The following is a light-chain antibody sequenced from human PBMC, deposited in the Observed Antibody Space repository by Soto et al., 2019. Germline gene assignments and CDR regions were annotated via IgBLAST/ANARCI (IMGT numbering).Light chain of an antibody. CDR3: QQYESLPLT. CDR2: DAS. CDR1: QDINKN. Sequence: DTQRTQSPSSRSAYVGERVPVTGQASQDINKNLIWYQQKPGKAPKLLIYDASDLETGVPSRFSGSGSGTGFTFTISSLQTEDFATYYCQQYESLPLTLGQGTRLEIK. J-gene: IGKJ5*01. V-gene: IGKV1-33*01.